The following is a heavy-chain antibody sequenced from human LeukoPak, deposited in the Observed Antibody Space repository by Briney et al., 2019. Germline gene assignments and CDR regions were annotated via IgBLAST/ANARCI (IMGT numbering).Heavy chain of an antibody. V-gene: IGHV3-23*01. CDR1: GGTFSSYA. CDR3: AAPRSRGSGTLSYYYMDV. Sequence: GSLRLSCAASGGTFSSYAMSWIRQAPGKGLEWISAINGSGGSTYYADPMHGRFTISNDNSKNSLYLLIYSLRAEHTTVYCFAAPRSRGSGTLSYYYMDVWGKGTTVTVSS. CDR2: INGSGGST. D-gene: IGHD3-10*01. J-gene: IGHJ6*03.